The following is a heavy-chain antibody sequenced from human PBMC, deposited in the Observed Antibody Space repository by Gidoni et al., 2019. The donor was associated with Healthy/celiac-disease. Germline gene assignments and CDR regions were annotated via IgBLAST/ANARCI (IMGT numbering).Heavy chain of an antibody. CDR3: ARGVGGSGSWDAFDI. CDR1: GGTFSSYT. CDR2: IIPILVIA. Sequence: QVQLVQSGAEVEKPGSSVKVSCKASGGTFSSYTISWVRQAPGQGLEWMGRIIPILVIANYAQKFQGRVTITADKSTSTAYIELSSLRSEDTAVYYCARGVGGSGSWDAFDIWGQGTMVTVSS. D-gene: IGHD3-10*01. J-gene: IGHJ3*02. V-gene: IGHV1-69*02.